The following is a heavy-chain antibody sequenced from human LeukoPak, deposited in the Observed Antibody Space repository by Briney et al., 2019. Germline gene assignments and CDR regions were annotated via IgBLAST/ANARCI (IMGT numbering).Heavy chain of an antibody. Sequence: GESLQISCQGSGYNFTTYWMGWVRQLPGKGLEWMGIIYPGDSDTRYSPSFQGQVTISAYKSISTAYLQWSSLQASDSAIYYCARHTSSSIFWGPGTLVTVSS. J-gene: IGHJ4*01. V-gene: IGHV5-51*01. CDR2: IYPGDSDT. CDR3: ARHTSSSIF. D-gene: IGHD6-6*01. CDR1: GYNFTTYW.